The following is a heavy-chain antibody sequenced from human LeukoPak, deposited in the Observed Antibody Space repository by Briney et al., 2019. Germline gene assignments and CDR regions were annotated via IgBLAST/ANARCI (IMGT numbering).Heavy chain of an antibody. J-gene: IGHJ6*04. V-gene: IGHV4-34*01. CDR1: GVSFSGYY. CDR2: INHSGST. Sequence: PSETLSLTCAVYGVSFSGYYWSWIRQPPGKGLEWIGEINHSGSTNYNPSLKSRVTISVDTSKNQFSLKLSSVTAADTAVYYCASPRGGRRGYSYGYHYYGMDVWGKGTTVTVSS. D-gene: IGHD5-18*01. CDR3: ASPRGGRRGYSYGYHYYGMDV.